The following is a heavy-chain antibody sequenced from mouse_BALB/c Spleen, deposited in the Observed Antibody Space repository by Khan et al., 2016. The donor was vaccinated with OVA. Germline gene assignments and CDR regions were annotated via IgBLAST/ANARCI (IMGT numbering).Heavy chain of an antibody. CDR3: ARLGPGFSY. CDR1: GYSITTDYA. D-gene: IGHD4-1*01. V-gene: IGHV3-2*02. J-gene: IGHJ3*01. CDR2: IGYRGST. Sequence: VQLKESGPGLVKPSQSLSLTCTVTGYSITTDYAWNWIRQFPGNKLEWMGYIGYRGSTSYNPSLKSRISITRDTSKNQFFLQLNSVTTEDTATFYCARLGPGFSYWGQGTLVTVSA.